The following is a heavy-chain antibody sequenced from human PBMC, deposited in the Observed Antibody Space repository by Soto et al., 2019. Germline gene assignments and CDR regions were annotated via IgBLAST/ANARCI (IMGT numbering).Heavy chain of an antibody. V-gene: IGHV3-30*18. CDR2: ISYDGSNK. D-gene: IGHD5-18*01. Sequence: PGGSLRLSCAASGFTFSSYGMHWVRQAPGKGLEWVAVISYDGSNKYYADSVKGRFTISRDNSKNTLYLQMNSLRAEDTAVYYCAKDGPVDTATVGTFDYWGQGT. J-gene: IGHJ4*02. CDR1: GFTFSSYG. CDR3: AKDGPVDTATVGTFDY.